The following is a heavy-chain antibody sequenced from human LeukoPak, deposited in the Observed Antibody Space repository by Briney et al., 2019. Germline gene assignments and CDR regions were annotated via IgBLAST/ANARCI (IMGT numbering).Heavy chain of an antibody. CDR2: IKQDGSEK. J-gene: IGHJ4*02. CDR3: ARERLGELSIPGY. CDR1: GFTFSSYW. D-gene: IGHD3-16*02. Sequence: GGSLRLSCAASGFTFSSYWMSWVRQAPGKGLEWVANIKQDGSEKYYVDSVKGRFTISRDNAKNSLYLQMNSLRAEDTAVYYCARERLGELSIPGYWGQGTLVTVSS. V-gene: IGHV3-7*01.